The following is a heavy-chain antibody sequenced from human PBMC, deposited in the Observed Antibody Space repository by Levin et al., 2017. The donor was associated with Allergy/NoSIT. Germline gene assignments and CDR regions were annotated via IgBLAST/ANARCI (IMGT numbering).Heavy chain of an antibody. J-gene: IGHJ4*02. CDR2: IYYSGST. CDR1: GGSISTYY. Sequence: GSLRLSCTVSGGSISTYYWSWIRQPPGKGLEWIGYIYYSGSTNYNPSLKSRVTISVDTSKNQFSLKVSSVTAADTAVYYCAREKEGSLLDYWGQGALVTVSS. V-gene: IGHV4-59*01. CDR3: AREKEGSLLDY.